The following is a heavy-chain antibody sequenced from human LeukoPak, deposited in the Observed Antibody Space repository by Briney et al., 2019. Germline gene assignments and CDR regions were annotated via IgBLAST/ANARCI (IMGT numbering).Heavy chain of an antibody. Sequence: GSLRLSCAASGFTFSSYGMHWVRQAPGKGLEWVAFIRYDGSNKYYADSVKGRFTISRDNSKNMLYLQMNSLRAEDTAVYYCAKDRVVGYYGSGSYYNEDYFDYWGQGTLVTVSS. CDR3: AKDRVVGYYGSGSYYNEDYFDY. V-gene: IGHV3-30*02. D-gene: IGHD3-10*01. CDR1: GFTFSSYG. J-gene: IGHJ4*02. CDR2: IRYDGSNK.